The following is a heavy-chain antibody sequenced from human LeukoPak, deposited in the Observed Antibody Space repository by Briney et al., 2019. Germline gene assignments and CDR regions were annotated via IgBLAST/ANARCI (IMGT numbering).Heavy chain of an antibody. D-gene: IGHD5-12*01. CDR3: ARQGSLYSGYFYYYMDV. V-gene: IGHV4-34*01. CDR1: GGSFSGYY. Sequence: SETLSLTCAVYGGSFSGYYWSWIRQPPGKGLEWIGEINHSGSTNYNPSLKSRVTISVDTSKNQFSLKLSSVTAADTAVYYCARQGSLYSGYFYYYMDVWGKGTTVTISS. CDR2: INHSGST. J-gene: IGHJ6*03.